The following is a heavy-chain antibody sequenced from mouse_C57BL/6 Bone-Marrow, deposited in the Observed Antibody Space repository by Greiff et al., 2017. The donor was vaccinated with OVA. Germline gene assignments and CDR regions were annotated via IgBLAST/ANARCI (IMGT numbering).Heavy chain of an antibody. CDR3: ARGGVVATDWYFDV. D-gene: IGHD1-1*01. CDR2: ISYDGSN. Sequence: EVQLQESGPGLVKPSQSLSLTCSVTGYSITSGYYWNWIRQFPGNKLEWMGYISYDGSNNYNPSLKNRISITRDTSQNQFFLKLNSVTTEDTATYYCARGGVVATDWYFDVWGTGTTVTVSS. V-gene: IGHV3-6*01. J-gene: IGHJ1*03. CDR1: GYSITSGYY.